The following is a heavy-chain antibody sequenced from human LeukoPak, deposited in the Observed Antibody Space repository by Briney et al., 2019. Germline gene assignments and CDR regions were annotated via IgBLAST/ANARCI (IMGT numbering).Heavy chain of an antibody. Sequence: ASVKVSCKASGGTFSSYAISWVRQAPGQGLEWRGRIIPILGIANYAQKFQGRVTITADKSTSTAYMELSSLRSEDTAVYYCASRPDCGGDCYSAHYFDYWGQGTLVTVSS. CDR1: GGTFSSYA. V-gene: IGHV1-69*04. J-gene: IGHJ4*02. CDR3: ASRPDCGGDCYSAHYFDY. CDR2: IIPILGIA. D-gene: IGHD2-21*02.